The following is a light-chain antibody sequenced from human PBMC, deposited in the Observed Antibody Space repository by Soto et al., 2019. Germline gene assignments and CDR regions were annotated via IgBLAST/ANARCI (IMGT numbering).Light chain of an antibody. CDR2: EVS. Sequence: SVLTQPASVSVSPGQSITISCTGTSSDVGSYNLVSWYQHHPGKAPKLMIYEVSKRPSGVSNRFSGSKSGNTASLTISGLQAEDEADYYCCSYAGSSTFPYVFGTRTKVTVL. CDR3: CSYAGSSTFPYV. J-gene: IGLJ1*01. CDR1: SSDVGSYNL. V-gene: IGLV2-23*02.